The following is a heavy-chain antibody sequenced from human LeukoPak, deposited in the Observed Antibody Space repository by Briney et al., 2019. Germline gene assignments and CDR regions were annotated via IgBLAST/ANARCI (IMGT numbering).Heavy chain of an antibody. CDR2: ISASGGST. J-gene: IGHJ5*02. CDR3: AKPRPSYSSSWYDH. Sequence: GGSLRLSCAASGFTFTNYAMTWVRQAPGRGLEWVSTISASGGSTSYADSVRGRFTISRDNSKNTLYLQMNSLRAEDTAVYYCAKPRPSYSSSWYDHWGQGTLVTVSS. CDR1: GFTFTNYA. D-gene: IGHD6-13*01. V-gene: IGHV3-23*01.